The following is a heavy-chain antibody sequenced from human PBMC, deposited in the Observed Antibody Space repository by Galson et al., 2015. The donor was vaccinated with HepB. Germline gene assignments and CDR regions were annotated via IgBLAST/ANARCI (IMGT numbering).Heavy chain of an antibody. CDR1: GFTFSSYA. D-gene: IGHD3-10*01. CDR3: ARAVRSPYYMDV. J-gene: IGHJ6*03. Sequence: SLRLSCAASGFTFSSYAMSWVRQAPGKGLEWVSAISGSGGSTYYADSVKGRFTISRDNSKNTLYLQMNSLRAEDTAVYYCARAVRSPYYMDVWSKGTTVTVSS. CDR2: ISGSGGST. V-gene: IGHV3-23*01.